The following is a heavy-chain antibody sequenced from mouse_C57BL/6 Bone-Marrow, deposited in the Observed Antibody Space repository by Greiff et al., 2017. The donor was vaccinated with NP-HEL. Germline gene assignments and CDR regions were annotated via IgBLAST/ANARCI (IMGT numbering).Heavy chain of an antibody. Sequence: EVMLVESGEGLVKPGGSLKLSCAASGFTFSSYAMSWVRQTPEKRLEWVAYISSGGDDIYYADTVKGRFTISRDNARNTLYLQMSSLKSEDTAMYYCTRGRYYYAMDYWGQGTSVTVSS. CDR1: GFTFSSYA. D-gene: IGHD1-1*01. V-gene: IGHV5-9-1*02. J-gene: IGHJ4*01. CDR3: TRGRYYYAMDY. CDR2: ISSGGDDI.